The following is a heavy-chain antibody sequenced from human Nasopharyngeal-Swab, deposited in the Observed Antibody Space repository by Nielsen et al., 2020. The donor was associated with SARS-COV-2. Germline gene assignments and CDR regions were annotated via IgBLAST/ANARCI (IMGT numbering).Heavy chain of an antibody. CDR1: GLSITTYG. J-gene: IGHJ4*02. CDR3: TRGLTGHIVQWNPSPY. Sequence: GESLKISCAASGLSITTYGMTWVRQAPGKGLEWVSSISELGSGIYHADSVRGRFSISRDTSKNTVYLQMNTLRADDTALYFCTRGLTGHIVQWNPSPYWGQGTLVTVSS. CDR2: ISELGSGI. V-gene: IGHV3-23*01. D-gene: IGHD1-14*01.